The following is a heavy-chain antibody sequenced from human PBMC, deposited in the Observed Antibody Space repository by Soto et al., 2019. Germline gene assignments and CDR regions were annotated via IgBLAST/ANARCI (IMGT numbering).Heavy chain of an antibody. CDR3: ARGIATGQLDP. CDR1: GYTFTRYT. CDR2: INPDNGNT. D-gene: IGHD2-15*01. J-gene: IGHJ5*02. Sequence: QVQLVQSGAEVKKPGASAKISCKASGYTFTRYTVNWVRQAPGQRLEWMGWINPDNGNTKSSQKFQDRVIITRDTSASTAYMDLSSLRSEDTAVYYCARGIATGQLDPWGQGTLVTVSS. V-gene: IGHV1-3*01.